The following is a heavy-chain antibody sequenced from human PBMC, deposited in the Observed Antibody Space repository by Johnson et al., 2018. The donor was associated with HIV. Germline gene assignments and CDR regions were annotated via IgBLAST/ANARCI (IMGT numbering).Heavy chain of an antibody. CDR1: GFTFSDYY. V-gene: IGHV3-11*04. D-gene: IGHD3-22*01. J-gene: IGHJ3*02. CDR2: ISSSGTTV. Sequence: QMLLVESGGGLVQPGGSLRLSCAASGFTFSDYYMSWIRQTPGKGLEWVSYISSSGTTVYSADYVKGRFSISRDNAKHSLYLQMNSLRAEDTAVYYCARDRGYWDAFDIWGQGTMVTVSS. CDR3: ARDRGYWDAFDI.